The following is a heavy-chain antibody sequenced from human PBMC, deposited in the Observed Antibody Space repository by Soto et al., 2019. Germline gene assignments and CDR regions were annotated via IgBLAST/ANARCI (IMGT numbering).Heavy chain of an antibody. D-gene: IGHD3-10*01. CDR3: ARHPKVRGVVQFDY. CDR1: GGSISSYY. J-gene: IGHJ4*02. CDR2: IYYSGST. Sequence: SETLSLTCTVSGGSISSYYWSWIRQPPGKGLEWIGYIYYSGSTNYNPSLKSRVTISVDTSKNQFSLKLSSVTAADTAVYYCARHPKVRGVVQFDYWGQGTLVNVS. V-gene: IGHV4-59*08.